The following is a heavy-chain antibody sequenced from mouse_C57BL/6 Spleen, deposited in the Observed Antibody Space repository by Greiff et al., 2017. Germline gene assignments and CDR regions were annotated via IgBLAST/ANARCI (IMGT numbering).Heavy chain of an antibody. Sequence: EVQLQQSGAELVRPGASVKLSCTASGFNIKDYYMHWVKQRPEQGLEWIGRIDPEDGDTEYAPKFQGKATMTAETSSNTAYLQLSSLTSEDTAVYYCTPLYYGSSEFAYWGQGTLVTVSA. CDR3: TPLYYGSSEFAY. CDR1: GFNIKDYY. V-gene: IGHV14-1*01. J-gene: IGHJ3*01. D-gene: IGHD1-1*01. CDR2: IDPEDGDT.